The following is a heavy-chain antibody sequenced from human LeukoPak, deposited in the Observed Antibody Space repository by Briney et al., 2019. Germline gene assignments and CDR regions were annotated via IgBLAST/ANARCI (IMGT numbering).Heavy chain of an antibody. D-gene: IGHD6-13*01. CDR3: VRESSRDI. J-gene: IGHJ3*02. CDR1: GITFGSYW. V-gene: IGHV3-7*04. Sequence: GGSLRLSCAASGITFGSYWMSWVRQAPGKGLEWVANIKHDGSERYYVDSVKGRFTISRVNAKNSLNLQMNSLRPKDTVVYYCVRESSRDIWGQGTMVTVSS. CDR2: IKHDGSER.